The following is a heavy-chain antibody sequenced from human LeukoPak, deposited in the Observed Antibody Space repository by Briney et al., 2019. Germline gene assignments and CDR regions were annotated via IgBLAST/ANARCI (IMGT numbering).Heavy chain of an antibody. Sequence: ASVKVSCKASGYTFTSYGISWVRQAPGQGLEWMGIINPDGGTTSYAQKFQGRVTMTRDMSTSTVFMDLSSLRSDDTAVYYCARAPWSDEHSRLGVGLDIWGLGTMVTVSS. CDR2: INPDGGTT. CDR1: GYTFTSYG. J-gene: IGHJ3*02. D-gene: IGHD3-22*01. V-gene: IGHV1-46*01. CDR3: ARAPWSDEHSRLGVGLDI.